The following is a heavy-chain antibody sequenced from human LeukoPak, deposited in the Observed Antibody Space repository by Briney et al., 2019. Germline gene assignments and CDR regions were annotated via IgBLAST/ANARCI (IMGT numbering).Heavy chain of an antibody. D-gene: IGHD3-22*01. CDR3: AKGEAYYYDSSGYYGPIDY. J-gene: IGHJ4*02. Sequence: GRSLRLSCAASGFTFSSYGMHWVRQAPGKGLEWVAVISYDGSNKYYADSVKGRFTISRDNSKNTLYLQMNSLRAEDTAVYYCAKGEAYYYDSSGYYGPIDYWGQGTLVTVSS. CDR2: ISYDGSNK. V-gene: IGHV3-30*18. CDR1: GFTFSSYG.